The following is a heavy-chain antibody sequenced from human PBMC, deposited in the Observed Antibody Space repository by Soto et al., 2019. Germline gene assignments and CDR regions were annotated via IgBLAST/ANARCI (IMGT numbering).Heavy chain of an antibody. J-gene: IGHJ6*02. CDR3: ARKRVVPAATYYYYGMDV. V-gene: IGHV5-51*01. CDR2: IYPGDSDT. Sequence: PGESLKISCTGSGYTFSTYWIAWVRQMPGKGLEWMGIIYPGDSDTRYSPSFQGHVTISADTSTKTAYLQWSSLKASDTAIYYCARKRVVPAATYYYYGMDVWGQGTTVTVSS. D-gene: IGHD2-2*01. CDR1: GYTFSTYW.